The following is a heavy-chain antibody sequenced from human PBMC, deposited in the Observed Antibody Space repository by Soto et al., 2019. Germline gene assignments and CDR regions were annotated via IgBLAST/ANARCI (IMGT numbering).Heavy chain of an antibody. CDR2: IYYSGST. Sequence: SETLSLTCTVSGGSISSGDYYWSWIRQPPGKGLEWIGYIYYSGSTYYNPSLKSRVTISVDTSKNQFSLKLSSVTAADTAVYYCARESWGSGSSGGGMDVWGQGTTVTVSS. D-gene: IGHD1-26*01. CDR3: ARESWGSGSSGGGMDV. J-gene: IGHJ6*02. CDR1: GGSISSGDYY. V-gene: IGHV4-30-4*01.